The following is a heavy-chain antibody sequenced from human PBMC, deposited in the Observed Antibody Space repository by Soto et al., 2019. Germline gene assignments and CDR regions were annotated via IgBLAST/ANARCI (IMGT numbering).Heavy chain of an antibody. J-gene: IGHJ4*02. V-gene: IGHV4-31*03. Sequence: QVQLQESGPGLVKPSQTLSLTCTVSGGSISSGGYYWSWIRQHPGKGLEWIGYIYYSGSTYYNPSLKSRVTISVDTSKNQFSLKLSSVTAADTAVYYCARSSPDIVVVPAAMPIDYWGQGTLVTVSS. CDR2: IYYSGST. D-gene: IGHD2-2*01. CDR3: ARSSPDIVVVPAAMPIDY. CDR1: GGSISSGGYY.